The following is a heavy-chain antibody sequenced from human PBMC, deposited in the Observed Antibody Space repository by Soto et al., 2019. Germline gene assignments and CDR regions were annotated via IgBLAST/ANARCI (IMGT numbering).Heavy chain of an antibody. CDR3: ARGIDYYDSGGYYQTAEYFQF. CDR1: GASISNGGYS. V-gene: IGHV4-30-2*01. CDR2: IYHGGNT. D-gene: IGHD3-22*01. Sequence: SETLSLTCAVSGASISNGGYSWSWNRQPQGKGLEWIGNIYHGGNTYYSPSLKSRVTMSVDKSKNQFSLKLTSVTAADTAVYYCARGIDYYDSGGYYQTAEYFQFWGQGTLVTVSS. J-gene: IGHJ1*01.